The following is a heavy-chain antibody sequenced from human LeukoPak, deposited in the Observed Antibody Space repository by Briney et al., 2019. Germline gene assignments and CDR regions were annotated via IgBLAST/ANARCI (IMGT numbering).Heavy chain of an antibody. J-gene: IGHJ4*02. CDR1: GGTFSSYA. D-gene: IGHD3-10*01. CDR3: ARTAYGSGSYVDY. V-gene: IGHV1-69*04. Sequence: SVKVSYKASGGTFSSYAISWVRQAPGQGLEWMGRIIPILGIANYAQKFQGRVTITADKSTSTAYMELSSLRSEDTAVYYCARTAYGSGSYVDYWGQGTLVTVSS. CDR2: IIPILGIA.